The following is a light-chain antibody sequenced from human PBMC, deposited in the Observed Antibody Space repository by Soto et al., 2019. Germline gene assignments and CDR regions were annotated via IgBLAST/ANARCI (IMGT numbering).Light chain of an antibody. CDR2: EVS. J-gene: IGLJ1*01. V-gene: IGLV2-14*01. CDR3: SSYTSSTTPYV. Sequence: QSALTQPASVSGSPGPSITISCTGTSSDVGGYNYVSWFQHHPGKAPKLLIYEVSHRPSGGSNRFSGSKSGNTASLTISGLQAEDEADYHCSSYTSSTTPYVFGTRTKVTLL. CDR1: SSDVGGYNY.